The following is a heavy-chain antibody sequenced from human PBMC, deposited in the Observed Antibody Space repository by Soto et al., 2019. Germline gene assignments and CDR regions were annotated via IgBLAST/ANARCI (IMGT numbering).Heavy chain of an antibody. V-gene: IGHV4-59*08. D-gene: IGHD2-2*01. J-gene: IGHJ6*03. CDR1: GGSISSYY. CDR3: ARHQHQLLFIGYYYYYMDV. Sequence: PSETLSLTCTVSGGSISSYYWSWIRQPPGKGLEWIGYIYYSGSTNYNPSLKSRVTISVDTSKNQFSLKLSSVTAADTAVYYCARHQHQLLFIGYYYYYMDVWGKGTTVTVSS. CDR2: IYYSGST.